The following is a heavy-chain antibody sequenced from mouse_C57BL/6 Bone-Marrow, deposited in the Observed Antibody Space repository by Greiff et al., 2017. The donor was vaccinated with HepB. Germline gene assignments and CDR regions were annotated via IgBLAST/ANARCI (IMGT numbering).Heavy chain of an antibody. CDR3: TRRGIYDYALYY. CDR2: NHPNSGST. CDR1: GYTFTSYW. Sequence: QVQLQQSGAELVKPGASVKLSCKASGYTFTSYWMHWVKQRPGQGLEWIGMNHPNSGSTNYNEKFKSKATLTVDKSSSTAYMQLSSLTSEDSAVYYCTRRGIYDYALYYWGQGTTLTVSS. J-gene: IGHJ2*01. V-gene: IGHV1-64*01. D-gene: IGHD2-4*01.